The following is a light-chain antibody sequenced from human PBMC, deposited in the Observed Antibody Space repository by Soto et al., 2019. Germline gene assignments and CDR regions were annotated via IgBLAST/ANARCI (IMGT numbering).Light chain of an antibody. CDR1: SSDVGYFNY. V-gene: IGLV2-14*01. J-gene: IGLJ2*01. Sequence: QSALTQPASVSGSPGQSITISCTGTSSDVGYFNYVSWYQQLPGKAPKLMIYEVSNRPSGVSNRFSGSKSGNTASLTISGLQAEDEADYYCSSYTSISPVFGGGTKVTVL. CDR2: EVS. CDR3: SSYTSISPV.